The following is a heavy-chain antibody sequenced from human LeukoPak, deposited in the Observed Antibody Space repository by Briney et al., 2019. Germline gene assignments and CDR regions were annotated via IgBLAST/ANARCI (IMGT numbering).Heavy chain of an antibody. CDR2: INAGNGNT. Sequence: ASVKVSCKASGYTFTSYAMHWVRQAPGQRLEWMGWINAGNGNTKYSQKFQGRVTITRDTSASTAYMELSSLRSEDTAVYYCARRGMVRGVIPGAFDYWGQGTLVTVSS. V-gene: IGHV1-3*01. D-gene: IGHD3-10*01. J-gene: IGHJ4*02. CDR1: GYTFTSYA. CDR3: ARRGMVRGVIPGAFDY.